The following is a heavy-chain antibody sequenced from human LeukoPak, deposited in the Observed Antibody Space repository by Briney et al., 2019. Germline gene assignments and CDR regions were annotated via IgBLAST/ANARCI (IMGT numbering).Heavy chain of an antibody. D-gene: IGHD2-2*01. CDR3: ARGKRAGYCSSTSCPNYYYYMDV. V-gene: IGHV1-69*05. Sequence: SVKVSCKASGGTFSSYAISWVRQAPGQGLEWMGGIIPIFGTANYAQKFQGRVTITTDESTSTAYMELSSLRSEDTAVYYCARGKRAGYCSSTSCPNYYYYMDVWGKGTTVTVSS. CDR1: GGTFSSYA. J-gene: IGHJ6*03. CDR2: IIPIFGTA.